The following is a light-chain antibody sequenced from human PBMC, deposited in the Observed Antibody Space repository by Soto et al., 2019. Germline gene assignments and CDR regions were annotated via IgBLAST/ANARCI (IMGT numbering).Light chain of an antibody. CDR3: QQYNSYSET. CDR1: QSISTW. J-gene: IGKJ1*01. V-gene: IGKV1-5*03. Sequence: DIQMTQSPSTLSASVGDRVTITCRASQSISTWLAWYQQKSGKAPKLLIYEASSLGSGVPSRFSGSGSGTEFTLTISSLQPDDFATYYCQQYNSYSETVGQGTKVDSK. CDR2: EAS.